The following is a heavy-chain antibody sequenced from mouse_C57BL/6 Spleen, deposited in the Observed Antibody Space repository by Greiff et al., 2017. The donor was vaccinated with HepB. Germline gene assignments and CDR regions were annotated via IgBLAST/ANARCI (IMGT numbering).Heavy chain of an antibody. CDR2: IDPSDSYT. J-gene: IGHJ3*01. CDR1: GYTFTSYW. D-gene: IGHD2-2*01. V-gene: IGHV1-69*01. Sequence: VQLQQPGAELVMPGASVKLSCKASGYTFTSYWMHWVKQRPGQGLEWIGEIDPSDSYTNYNQKFKGKSTLTVDKSSSTAYMQLSSLTSEDSAVYYCARDGYANWGQGTLVTVSA. CDR3: ARDGYAN.